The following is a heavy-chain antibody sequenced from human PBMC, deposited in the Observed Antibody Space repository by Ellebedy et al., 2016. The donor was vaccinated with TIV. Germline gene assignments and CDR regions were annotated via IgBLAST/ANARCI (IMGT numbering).Heavy chain of an antibody. V-gene: IGHV3-21*05. J-gene: IGHJ6*03. CDR1: GFTFSSYA. Sequence: GGSLRLSCAASGFTFSSYAMHWVRQAPGKGLEWVSYISSSSSYTNYADSVKGRFTISRDNAKNSLYLQMNSLRAEDTALYYCAKDADIAVAGKGNYMDVWGKGTTVTVSS. CDR2: ISSSSSYT. D-gene: IGHD6-19*01. CDR3: AKDADIAVAGKGNYMDV.